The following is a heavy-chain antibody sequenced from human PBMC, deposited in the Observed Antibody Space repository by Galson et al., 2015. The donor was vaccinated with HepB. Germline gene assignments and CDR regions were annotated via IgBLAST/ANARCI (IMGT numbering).Heavy chain of an antibody. V-gene: IGHV3-21*01. D-gene: IGHD1-26*01. CDR3: ARGRIVGAVIEYFDY. Sequence: SLRLSCAASGFTFSSYSMNWVRQAPGKGLEWVSSISSSSSYIYYADSVKGRFTISRDNAKNSLYLQMNSLRAEDTAVYYCARGRIVGAVIEYFDYWGQGTLVTVSS. J-gene: IGHJ4*02. CDR1: GFTFSSYS. CDR2: ISSSSSYI.